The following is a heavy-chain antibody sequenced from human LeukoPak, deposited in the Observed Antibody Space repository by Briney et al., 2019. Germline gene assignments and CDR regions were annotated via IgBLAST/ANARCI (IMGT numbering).Heavy chain of an antibody. CDR2: ISWNSGSI. Sequence: GGSLRLSCAASGFTFDDYAMHWVRHAPGKGLEWVSGISWNSGSIGYADSVKGRFTISRDNAKNSLYLQMKSLRAEDTALYYCSKSKYGGYSGYDSLDYWGQGTLVTVSS. V-gene: IGHV3-9*01. CDR3: SKSKYGGYSGYDSLDY. CDR1: GFTFDDYA. D-gene: IGHD5-12*01. J-gene: IGHJ4*02.